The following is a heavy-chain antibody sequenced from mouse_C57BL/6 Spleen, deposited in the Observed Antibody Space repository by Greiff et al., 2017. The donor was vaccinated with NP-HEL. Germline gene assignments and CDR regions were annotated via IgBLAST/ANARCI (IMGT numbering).Heavy chain of an antibody. V-gene: IGHV1-52*01. CDR2: IDPSDSET. D-gene: IGHD2-4*01. CDR1: GYTFTSYW. Sequence: QVQLQQPGAELVRPGSSVKLSCKASGYTFTSYWMHWVKQRPIQGLEWIGNIDPSDSETHYNQKFKDKATLTVDKSSSTAYMQLSSLTSEDSAVYYCARENDYGYAMDYWGQGTSVTVSS. J-gene: IGHJ4*01. CDR3: ARENDYGYAMDY.